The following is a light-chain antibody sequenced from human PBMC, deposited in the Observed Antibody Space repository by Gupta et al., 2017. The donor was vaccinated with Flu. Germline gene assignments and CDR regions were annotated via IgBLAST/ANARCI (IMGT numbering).Light chain of an antibody. CDR2: SAS. CDR3: QHEDNSLNT. V-gene: IGKV3-20*01. J-gene: IGKJ2*01. CDR1: QSINSNY. Sequence: EIVLTQSPGTLSLSPGERATLSCRASQSINSNYLAWYQQKPGQAPRLLIFSASSRATGLPDRFSGSGSGTEFALTISRPEPEDFAMYYCQHEDNSLNTFGQGTKVDIK.